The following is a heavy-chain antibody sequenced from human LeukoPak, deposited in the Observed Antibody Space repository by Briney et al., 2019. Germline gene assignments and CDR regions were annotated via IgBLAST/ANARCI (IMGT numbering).Heavy chain of an antibody. J-gene: IGHJ5*02. D-gene: IGHD3-3*02. CDR3: ARMRRALDNWFDP. Sequence: ASVKVSCKASGYTFTGYYMHWVRQAPGQGLEWMGWINPNRGGTNYAQKFQGRVTMTRDTSISTAYMELSRLRSDDTAVYYCARMRRALDNWFDPWGQGTLVTVSS. CDR2: INPNRGGT. CDR1: GYTFTGYY. V-gene: IGHV1-2*02.